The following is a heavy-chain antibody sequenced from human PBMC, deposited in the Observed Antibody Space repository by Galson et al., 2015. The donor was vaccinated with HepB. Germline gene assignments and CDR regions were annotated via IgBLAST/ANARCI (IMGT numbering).Heavy chain of an antibody. Sequence: SLRLSCAASGFTFRTYWMSWVRQAPGKGLEWVANIKQDESEKDFVDSVKGRFTISRDNSNNSQFLQMNSLRVEDTAVYYCARWRWRMGNVAFDLWGQGTMVTVSS. CDR2: IKQDESEK. D-gene: IGHD1-1*01. CDR3: ARWRWRMGNVAFDL. V-gene: IGHV3-7*01. J-gene: IGHJ3*01. CDR1: GFTFRTYW.